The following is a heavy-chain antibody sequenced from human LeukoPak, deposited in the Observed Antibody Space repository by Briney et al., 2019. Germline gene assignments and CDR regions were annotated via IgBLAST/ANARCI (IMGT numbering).Heavy chain of an antibody. CDR2: ISAYNGNT. CDR1: GYTFTSYD. J-gene: IGHJ4*02. CDR3: ARDPPYHDFWSGYLSADRRRYFDY. Sequence: ASVKVSCKASGYTFTSYDINWVRQAPGQGLEWMGWISAYNGNTNYAQKLQGRVTMTTDTSTSTAYMELRSLRSDDTAVYYCARDPPYHDFWSGYLSADRRRYFDYWGQGTLVTVSS. V-gene: IGHV1-18*01. D-gene: IGHD3-3*01.